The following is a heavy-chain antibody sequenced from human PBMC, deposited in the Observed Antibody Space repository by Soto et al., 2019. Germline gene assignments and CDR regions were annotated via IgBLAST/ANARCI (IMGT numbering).Heavy chain of an antibody. CDR3: AKDPRKIFGDI. D-gene: IGHD3-3*01. CDR2: ISYDGTNK. Sequence: GGSLRLSCAASGITFSNYGMHWVRQAPGKGLEWVAVISYDGTNKYYVDSVKGRFTISRDNSKNTLYLQMNSLRTEDTAVYYCAKDPRKIFGDIWGQGTMVTVSS. CDR1: GITFSNYG. V-gene: IGHV3-30*18. J-gene: IGHJ3*02.